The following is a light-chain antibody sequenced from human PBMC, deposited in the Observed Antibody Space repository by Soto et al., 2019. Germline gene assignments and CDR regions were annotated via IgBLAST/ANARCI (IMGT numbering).Light chain of an antibody. J-gene: IGKJ1*01. CDR2: DAS. V-gene: IGKV3-15*01. CDR1: QSLRSS. CDR3: HQYGILPRT. Sequence: ETMMTQSPDTLSVSLGERATLSCRASQSLRSSLAWYQQKPGQAPRLLIYDASTRATGIPARFSGSGSGTDFSLTISRLEPEDFVVYYCHQYGILPRTFGQGTKVDIK.